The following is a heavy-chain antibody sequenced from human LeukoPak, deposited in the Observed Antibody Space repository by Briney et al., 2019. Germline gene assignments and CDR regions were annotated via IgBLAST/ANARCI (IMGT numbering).Heavy chain of an antibody. CDR3: ARGLGRQSYYDY. CDR1: GGSFSGYY. V-gene: IGHV4-34*01. CDR2: INHSGST. Sequence: SETLSLTCAVYGGSFSGYYWSWIRQPPGKGLEWIGEINHSGSTNYNPSLKSRVTISVDTSKNQFSLKLSSVTAADTAVYYCARGLGRQSYYDYWGQGTLVTVSS. J-gene: IGHJ4*02.